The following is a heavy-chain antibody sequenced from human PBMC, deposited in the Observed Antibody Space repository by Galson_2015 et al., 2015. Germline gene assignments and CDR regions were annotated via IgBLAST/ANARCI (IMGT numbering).Heavy chain of an antibody. Sequence: FLSIACAVSGFSVSSHYMAWVRQAPGKGLEWVSVIDSGGSTYYADSVKGRFTISRDKSKNTLYLQMNSLRAEDTAVYYCASVEMATSTFDYWGQGTLVAVSS. D-gene: IGHD5-24*01. J-gene: IGHJ4*02. CDR3: ASVEMATSTFDY. CDR2: IDSGGST. V-gene: IGHV3-53*01. CDR1: GFSVSSHY.